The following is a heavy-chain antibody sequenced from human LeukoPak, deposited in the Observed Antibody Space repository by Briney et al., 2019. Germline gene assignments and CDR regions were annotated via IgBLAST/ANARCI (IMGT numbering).Heavy chain of an antibody. V-gene: IGHV1-18*01. J-gene: IGHJ4*02. CDR2: ISAYNGNT. D-gene: IGHD2-2*01. Sequence: GASVKVSCKASGYTFTSYGISWVRQAPGQGLEWMGWISAYNGNTNYAQKLQGRVTMTTDTSTSTAYMELRSLRSDDTAVYYCARDTRIVVVPAARDYWGQGTLVTVSS. CDR1: GYTFTSYG. CDR3: ARDTRIVVVPAARDY.